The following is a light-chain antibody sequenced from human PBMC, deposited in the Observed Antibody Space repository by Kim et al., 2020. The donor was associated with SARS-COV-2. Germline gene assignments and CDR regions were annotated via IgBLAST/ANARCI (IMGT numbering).Light chain of an antibody. V-gene: IGKV1-39*01. Sequence: SASVGDRVTITCRASQSISIYLNWYQQKPGKAPKLLIYAASSLQSGVPSRFSGSGSGTDLTLTISSLQPEDFATYYCQQSYSTPYTFGQGTKLEI. CDR2: AAS. CDR3: QQSYSTPYT. CDR1: QSISIY. J-gene: IGKJ2*01.